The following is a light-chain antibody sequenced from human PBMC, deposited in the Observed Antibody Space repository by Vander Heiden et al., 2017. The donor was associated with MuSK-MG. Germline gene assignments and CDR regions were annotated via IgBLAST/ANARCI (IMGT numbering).Light chain of an antibody. CDR1: QSVSSSY. Sequence: EIVLTQSPGTLSLSPGERATLSCRASQSVSSSYLAWYQQKPGQAPRLLIYGASSRATGIPDRFSPSGSGTDFTLTISILEPEDFTVYYCQQDGSSPVTFGGGTKVXIK. J-gene: IGKJ4*01. CDR2: GAS. CDR3: QQDGSSPVT. V-gene: IGKV3-20*01.